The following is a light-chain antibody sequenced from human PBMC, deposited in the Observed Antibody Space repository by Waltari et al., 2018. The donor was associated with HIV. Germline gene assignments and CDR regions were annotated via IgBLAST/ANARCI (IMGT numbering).Light chain of an antibody. J-gene: IGLJ3*02. V-gene: IGLV1-40*01. CDR2: YND. CDR3: QSYDISLSASGV. CDR1: SSHIGAGYD. Sequence: QSVLTQPPSVSGAPGQRVTISCTGTSSHIGAGYDVHWYQQLPGAAPKLLIYYNDNRPSGVPDRFSGSKSGTSASLAITGLQAEDEADYYCQSYDISLSASGVFGGGTKLTVL.